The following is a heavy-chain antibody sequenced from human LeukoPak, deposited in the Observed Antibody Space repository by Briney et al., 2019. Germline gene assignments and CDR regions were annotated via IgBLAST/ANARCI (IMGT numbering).Heavy chain of an antibody. CDR1: GGSFSGYY. CDR3: ARGFPRYYGSGSSVYFDY. D-gene: IGHD3-10*01. V-gene: IGHV4-34*01. CDR2: INHSGST. J-gene: IGHJ4*02. Sequence: SETLSLTCAVYGGSFSGYYWSWIRQPPGKGLEWIGEINHSGSTNYNPSLKSQVTISVDTSKNQFSLKLSSVTAADTAVYYCARGFPRYYGSGSSVYFDYWGQGTLVTVSS.